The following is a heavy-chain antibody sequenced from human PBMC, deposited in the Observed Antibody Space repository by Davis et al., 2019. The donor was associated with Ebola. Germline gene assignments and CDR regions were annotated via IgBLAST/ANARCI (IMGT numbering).Heavy chain of an antibody. Sequence: SETLSLTCTVSGGSIYSYYWSWIRQPPGKGLEWIGYVYYSGSTNYNPSLKSRLTISIDTSKNHFSLELGSVTAADTAVYYCARTGDYYYTMDVWGQGTTVTVSS. V-gene: IGHV4-59*12. J-gene: IGHJ6*02. D-gene: IGHD1-14*01. CDR1: GGSIYSYY. CDR3: ARTGDYYYTMDV. CDR2: VYYSGST.